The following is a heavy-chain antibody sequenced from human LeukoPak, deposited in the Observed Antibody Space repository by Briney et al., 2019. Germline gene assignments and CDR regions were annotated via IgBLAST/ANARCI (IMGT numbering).Heavy chain of an antibody. CDR1: GGSINNYY. V-gene: IGHV4-4*07. D-gene: IGHD4-17*01. J-gene: IGHJ4*02. CDR2: IYSTGST. CDR3: ARANNGDVDC. Sequence: SETLSLTCIVSGGSINNYYWSWIRQPAGKGLEWIGRIYSTGSTNYNPSLKSRVTISIDKSKNQFSLKVSSVTAADTAVYYCARANNGDVDCWGQGTLVTVSS.